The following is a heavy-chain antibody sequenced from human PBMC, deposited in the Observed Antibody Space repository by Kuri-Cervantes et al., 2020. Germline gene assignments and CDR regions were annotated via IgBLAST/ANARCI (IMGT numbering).Heavy chain of an antibody. J-gene: IGHJ4*02. CDR3: ASLPSDSSSHPYFDY. V-gene: IGHV4-39*07. D-gene: IGHD6-6*01. CDR1: GGSISSSNYF. CDR2: IYHSGST. Sequence: SETLSLTCTVSGGSISSSNYFWGWIRQPPGKGLEWIGSIYHSGSTYYNPSLKSRVTISVDTSKNQFSLKLSSVTAADTAVYYCASLPSDSSSHPYFDYWGQGTLVTVSS.